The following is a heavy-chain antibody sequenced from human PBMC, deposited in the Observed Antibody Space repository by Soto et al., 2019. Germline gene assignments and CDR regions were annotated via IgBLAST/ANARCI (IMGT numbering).Heavy chain of an antibody. V-gene: IGHV1-3*05. CDR3: ARVSGYYLPDY. CDR1: GYTFTNYA. J-gene: IGHJ4*02. CDR2: INAGNGNT. D-gene: IGHD5-12*01. Sequence: QVQLVHSGAEETKPGASVKGSCKDYGYTFTNYAMHLVRQAPGQRLEWMEWINAGNGNTKYSQKFQVRVTITRDTSARTAYMELSSLISEDTAVYYCARVSGYYLPDYWCQGTLVTVSS.